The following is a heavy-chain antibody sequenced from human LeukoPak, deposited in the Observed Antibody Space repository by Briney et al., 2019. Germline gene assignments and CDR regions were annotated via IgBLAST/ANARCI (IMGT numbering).Heavy chain of an antibody. CDR1: GFTFSSYA. CDR2: ISYDGSNK. D-gene: IGHD4-17*01. CDR3: AKETSYGDYLFDY. V-gene: IGHV3-30-3*01. J-gene: IGHJ4*02. Sequence: GGSLRLSCAASGFTFSSYAMHWVRQAPGKGLEWVAVISYDGSNKYYADSVKGRFTISRDNSKNTLYLQMNSLRAEDTAVYYCAKETSYGDYLFDYWGQGTLVTVSS.